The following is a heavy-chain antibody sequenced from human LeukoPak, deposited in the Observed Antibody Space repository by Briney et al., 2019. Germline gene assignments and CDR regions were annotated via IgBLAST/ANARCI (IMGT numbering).Heavy chain of an antibody. V-gene: IGHV3-33*01. CDR2: IWYDGSNK. CDR1: GFTFSSYG. J-gene: IGHJ4*02. CDR3: ARDRTSSSRTLDY. D-gene: IGHD6-6*01. Sequence: SGGSLRLSCAASGFTFSSYGMHWVRQAPGKGLEWVAVIWYDGSNKYYADSVKGRFTISRDNSKNTLYLQMNSLRAEDTAVYYCARDRTSSSRTLDYWGQGTLVTVSS.